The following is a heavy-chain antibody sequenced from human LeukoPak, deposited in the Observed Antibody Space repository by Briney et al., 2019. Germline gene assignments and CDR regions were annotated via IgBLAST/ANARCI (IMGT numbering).Heavy chain of an antibody. CDR3: ARYCSGGSCYGSGENYYYYYYMDV. D-gene: IGHD2-15*01. CDR2: IYPGDSDT. V-gene: IGHV5-51*01. CDR1: GYSFNSYW. Sequence: GESLKISCKGSGYSFNSYWIGWVRQMPGKGLEWMGIIYPGDSDTRYSPSFQGQVTISADKSISTAYLQWSSLKASDTAMYYCARYCSGGSCYGSGENYYYYYYMDVWGKGTTVTVSS. J-gene: IGHJ6*03.